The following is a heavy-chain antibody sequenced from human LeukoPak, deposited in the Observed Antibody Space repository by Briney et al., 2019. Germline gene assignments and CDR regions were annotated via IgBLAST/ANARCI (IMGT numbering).Heavy chain of an antibody. Sequence: SETLSLPCTVSGGSISSYYWSWIPQPPGKGLEGIGYIYYSGSTNYNPSLKSRVTISVDTPKNQFSLKLSSVTAADTAVYYCARHYYYDSSGHPDIWGQGTMVTVSS. CDR1: GGSISSYY. CDR3: ARHYYYDSSGHPDI. CDR2: IYYSGST. J-gene: IGHJ3*02. D-gene: IGHD3-22*01. V-gene: IGHV4-59*08.